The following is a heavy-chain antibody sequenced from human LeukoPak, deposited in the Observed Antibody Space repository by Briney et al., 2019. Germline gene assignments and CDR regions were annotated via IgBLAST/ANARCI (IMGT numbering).Heavy chain of an antibody. CDR3: ARGVVGATTAAFDI. J-gene: IGHJ3*02. V-gene: IGHV1-69*04. D-gene: IGHD1-26*01. CDR2: IIPILGIA. CDR1: GGTFSSYA. Sequence: SVKVSCKASGGTFSSYAISWVRQAPGQGLEWMGRIIPILGIANYAQKFQGRVTITADKSTSTAYMELSSLRSEGTAVYYCARGVVGATTAAFDIWGQGTMVTVSS.